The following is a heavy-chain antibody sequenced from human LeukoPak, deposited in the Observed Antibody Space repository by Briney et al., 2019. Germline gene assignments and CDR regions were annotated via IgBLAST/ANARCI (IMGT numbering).Heavy chain of an antibody. CDR3: AKDSGAGGYEPFDY. Sequence: GGSLRLSCAASGFTVSSNYMSWVHKAPGKGLEWVSVLYSGGNTYYADSVKGRFTISRDNSKNTLYLQMNSLRAEDTAVYYCAKDSGAGGYEPFDYWGQGTLVVVSS. J-gene: IGHJ4*02. V-gene: IGHV3-66*01. CDR1: GFTVSSNY. CDR2: LYSGGNT. D-gene: IGHD5-12*01.